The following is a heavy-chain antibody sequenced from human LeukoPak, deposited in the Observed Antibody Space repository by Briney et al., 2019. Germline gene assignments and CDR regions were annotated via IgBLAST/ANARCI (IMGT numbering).Heavy chain of an antibody. Sequence: ASVKVSCKASGYTFTGYYMHWVRQAPGQGLEWMGWINPNSGGTNYAQKFQGRVTMTRDASISTAYMELSRLRSDDTAVYYCARVRTIVATNWFDPWGQGTLVTVSS. V-gene: IGHV1-2*02. J-gene: IGHJ5*02. CDR3: ARVRTIVATNWFDP. D-gene: IGHD5-12*01. CDR2: INPNSGGT. CDR1: GYTFTGYY.